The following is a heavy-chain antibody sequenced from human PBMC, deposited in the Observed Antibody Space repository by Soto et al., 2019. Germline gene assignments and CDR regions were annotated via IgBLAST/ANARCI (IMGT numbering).Heavy chain of an antibody. CDR1: GDSVSSISAS. J-gene: IGHJ4*02. Sequence: TLSLTCAISGDSVSSISASWNLIRQSPSRGLEWLGRTYYRSKWTNDYAVSVKSRITINPDTSKNQFSLQLSSVTPEDTAMYYCVRGYSSSFDYWGQGTLVTVYS. CDR3: VRGYSSSFDY. D-gene: IGHD2-15*01. V-gene: IGHV6-1*01. CDR2: TYYRSKWTN.